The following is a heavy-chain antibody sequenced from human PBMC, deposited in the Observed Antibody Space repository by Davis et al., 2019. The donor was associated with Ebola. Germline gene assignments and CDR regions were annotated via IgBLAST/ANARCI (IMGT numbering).Heavy chain of an antibody. CDR3: ARELWRGYYYYGMDV. Sequence: ASVKVSCKASGYTFTSYGISWVRQAPGQGLEWMGWISAYNGNTNYAQKLQGRVTMTTDTSTSTAYMELRSLRSDDTAVYYCARELWRGYYYYGMDVWGQGTTVTVSS. J-gene: IGHJ6*02. CDR2: ISAYNGNT. CDR1: GYTFTSYG. V-gene: IGHV1-18*01.